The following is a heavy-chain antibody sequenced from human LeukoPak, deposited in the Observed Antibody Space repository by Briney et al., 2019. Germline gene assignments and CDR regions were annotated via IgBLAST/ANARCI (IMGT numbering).Heavy chain of an antibody. CDR1: GFTFSNFD. CDR3: AKSQIQLWSRLDY. D-gene: IGHD5-18*01. J-gene: IGHJ4*02. Sequence: GGSLRLSCAASGFTFSNFDMSWVRQAPGKGLEWVSFISGSGGSTYYADPVKGRFPISRDNSKNTLYLQMNSMRAEDTAVYYCAKSQIQLWSRLDYWGQGTLVTVSS. CDR2: ISGSGGST. V-gene: IGHV3-23*01.